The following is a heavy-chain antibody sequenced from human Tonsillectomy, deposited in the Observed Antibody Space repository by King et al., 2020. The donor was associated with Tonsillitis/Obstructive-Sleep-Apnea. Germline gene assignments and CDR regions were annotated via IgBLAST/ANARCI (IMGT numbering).Heavy chain of an antibody. J-gene: IGHJ4*02. D-gene: IGHD2-2*01. CDR3: ARGAKGYCSSTSCYQPLDY. V-gene: IGHV1-69*12. CDR2: IIPIFDTA. CDR1: GGTFSSDA. Sequence: QLVQSGAEVKKPGSSVKVPCKASGGTFSSDAITWVRQAPGQGLEWMGGIIPIFDTANYAQKFQGRVTITADESTSTAYMELSSLRSEDTAVYYCARGAKGYCSSTSCYQPLDYWGQGTLVIVSS.